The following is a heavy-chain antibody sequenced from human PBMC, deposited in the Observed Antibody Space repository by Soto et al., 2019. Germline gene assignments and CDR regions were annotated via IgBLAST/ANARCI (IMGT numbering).Heavy chain of an antibody. J-gene: IGHJ6*02. CDR1: GFTFSSYS. CDR2: ISSSSSTI. CDR3: ARPEYSSSSYGMDV. V-gene: IGHV3-48*02. D-gene: IGHD6-6*01. Sequence: EVQLVESGGGLVQPGGSLRLSCAASGFTFSSYSMNWVRQAPGKGLEWVSYISSSSSTIYYADSVKGRFTISRDNAKNSLYLLMSSLRDEDTAVYYCARPEYSSSSYGMDVWGQGTTVTVSS.